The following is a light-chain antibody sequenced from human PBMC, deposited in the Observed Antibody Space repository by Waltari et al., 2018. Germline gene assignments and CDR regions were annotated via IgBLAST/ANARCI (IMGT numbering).Light chain of an antibody. CDR1: QTVDTY. J-gene: IGKJ4*01. CDR2: ATS. CDR3: QQRRRWPLT. Sequence: EIVLTQSPATLSLSPGERATLSCRASQTVDTYLAWYQQRPGQAPRLLIYATSNRATVIPDRFSGSGSETDFTLTISSLEPEDFAVYYCQQRRRWPLTFGGGSKVEI. V-gene: IGKV3-11*01.